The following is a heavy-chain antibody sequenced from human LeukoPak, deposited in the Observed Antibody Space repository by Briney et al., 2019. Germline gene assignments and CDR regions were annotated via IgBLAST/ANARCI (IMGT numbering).Heavy chain of an antibody. CDR1: GYTFTGYY. CDR2: INPNSGNT. Sequence: ASVKVSCKASGYTFTGYYMHWVRQAPGQGLEWMGWINPNSGNTGYAQKFQGRVTMTRNTSISTAYMELSSLRSEDTAVYYCARGRSSGWYYYYYYYMDVWGKGTTVTISS. CDR3: ARGRSSGWYYYYYYYMDV. J-gene: IGHJ6*03. D-gene: IGHD6-19*01. V-gene: IGHV1-8*02.